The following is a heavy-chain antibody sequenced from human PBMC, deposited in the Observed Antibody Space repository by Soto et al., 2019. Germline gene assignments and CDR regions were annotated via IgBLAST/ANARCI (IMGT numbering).Heavy chain of an antibody. CDR2: ISAYKGNT. CDR3: ARTGYSSGWYVWFDP. J-gene: IGHJ5*02. D-gene: IGHD6-19*01. CDR1: GYTFTSYG. Sequence: AAVKVSCKACGYTFTSYGISWVRQAAGQGLEWMEGISAYKGNTNYAQKLQGRVTMTTDTSTSTAYMELRSLRSDDTAVYYCARTGYSSGWYVWFDPWGQGTLVTVSS. V-gene: IGHV1-18*01.